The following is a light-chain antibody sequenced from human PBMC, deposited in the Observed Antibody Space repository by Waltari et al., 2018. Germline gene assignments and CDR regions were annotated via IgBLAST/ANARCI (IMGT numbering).Light chain of an antibody. CDR3: QQYYSYPFT. V-gene: IGKV1-8*01. CDR1: QGISSY. Sequence: AIRMTQSPSSFSASTGDRVTITCRARQGISSYLAWYQQKPGKAPKLLIYAASTWQSGVPSRFSGSGSGTDFTLTISCLQSEDFATYYCQQYYSYPFTFGPGTKVDIK. J-gene: IGKJ3*01. CDR2: AAS.